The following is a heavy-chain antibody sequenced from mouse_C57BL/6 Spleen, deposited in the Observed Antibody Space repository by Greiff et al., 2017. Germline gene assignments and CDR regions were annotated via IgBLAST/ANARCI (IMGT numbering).Heavy chain of an antibody. V-gene: IGHV5-9-1*02. CDR2: ISSGGDYI. CDR1: GFTFSSYA. D-gene: IGHD2-4*01. J-gene: IGHJ4*01. CDR3: TRVFYDYDYYAMDY. Sequence: EVQVVESGEGLVKPGGSLKLSCAASGFTFSSYAMSWVRQTPEKRLEWVAYISSGGDYIYYADTVKGRFTISRDNARNTLYLQMSSLKSEDTAMYYCTRVFYDYDYYAMDYWGQGTSVTVSS.